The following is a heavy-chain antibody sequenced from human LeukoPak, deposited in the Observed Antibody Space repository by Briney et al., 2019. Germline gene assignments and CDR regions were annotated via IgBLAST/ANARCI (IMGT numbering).Heavy chain of an antibody. J-gene: IGHJ4*02. CDR2: ISAYNGNI. V-gene: IGHV1-18*01. CDR1: GYIITSYG. CDR3: AREVCSGGSCFFDY. Sequence: ASVKVSCKASGYIITSYGISWVRQAPGQGLEWMGWISAYNGNINYAQKLQGRVTMTTDTSTSTAYMELRSLRSDDTAVYYCAREVCSGGSCFFDYWGQGTLVTVSS. D-gene: IGHD2-15*01.